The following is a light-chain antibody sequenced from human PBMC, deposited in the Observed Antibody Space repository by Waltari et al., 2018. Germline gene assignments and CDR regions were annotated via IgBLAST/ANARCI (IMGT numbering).Light chain of an antibody. J-gene: IGKJ2*01. Sequence: VFYSYNNENHLTWYQHKPGQSPKLLIYWASTRESGVPYRFSGSGSGTDFTLTISSLQAEDVAVYYCQQYFGTPPYTFGQGTKLEIK. CDR1: VFYSYNNENH. V-gene: IGKV4-1*01. CDR3: QQYFGTPPYT. CDR2: WAS.